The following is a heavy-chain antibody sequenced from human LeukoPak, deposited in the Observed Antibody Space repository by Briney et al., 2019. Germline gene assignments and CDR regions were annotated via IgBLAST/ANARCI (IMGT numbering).Heavy chain of an antibody. CDR1: GYTLTEFS. CDR2: FDPEDGET. CDR3: ATDWGYYGSGSHAIDY. V-gene: IGHV1-24*01. Sequence: ASVKVSCKVSGYTLTEFSMHWVRQAPGKGLEWMGGFDPEDGETIYAQKLQGRVTMTEDTSADTAYMELSSLRSEDTAVYYCATDWGYYGSGSHAIDYWGQGTLVTVSS. D-gene: IGHD3-10*01. J-gene: IGHJ4*02.